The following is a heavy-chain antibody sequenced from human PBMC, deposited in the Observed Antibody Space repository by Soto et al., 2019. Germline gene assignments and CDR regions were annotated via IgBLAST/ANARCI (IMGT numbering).Heavy chain of an antibody. CDR1: GLTFSSYA. D-gene: IGHD2-15*01. CDR2: ISYDGSNK. V-gene: IGHV3-30-3*01. CDR3: AREVHIVVVVAATNGMDV. J-gene: IGHJ6*02. Sequence: GGSLRLSCAASGLTFSSYAMHWVRQAPGKGLEWVAVISYDGSNKYHADSVKGRFTISRDNSKNTLYLQMNSLRAEDTAVYYCAREVHIVVVVAATNGMDVWGQGTTVTVSS.